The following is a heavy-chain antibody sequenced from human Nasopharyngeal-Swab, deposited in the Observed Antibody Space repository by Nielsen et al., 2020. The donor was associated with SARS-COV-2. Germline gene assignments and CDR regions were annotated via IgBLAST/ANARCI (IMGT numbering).Heavy chain of an antibody. J-gene: IGHJ3*02. D-gene: IGHD2-15*01. CDR3: ASSIVVVVAALDAFDI. V-gene: IGHV3-66*01. Sequence: GGSLGLSCAASGFTVSSNYMSWVRQAPGKGLEWVSVIYSGGSTYYADSVKGRFTISRDNSKNTLYLQMNSLRAEDTAVYYCASSIVVVVAALDAFDIWGQGTMVTRLL. CDR1: GFTVSSNY. CDR2: IYSGGST.